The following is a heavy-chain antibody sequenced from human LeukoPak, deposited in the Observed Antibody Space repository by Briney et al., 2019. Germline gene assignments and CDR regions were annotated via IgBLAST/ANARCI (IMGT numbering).Heavy chain of an antibody. CDR3: ARLRLFTFFNDY. Sequence: PSETLSLTCAVYGGSFSGYYWSWIRQPPGKGLEWIGEINHSGSTNYNPSLKSRVTISVDTSKNQFSLKLSSVTAADTAVYYCARLRLFTFFNDYWGQGTLVTVSS. CDR1: GGSFSGYY. CDR2: INHSGST. V-gene: IGHV4-34*01. D-gene: IGHD3-9*01. J-gene: IGHJ4*02.